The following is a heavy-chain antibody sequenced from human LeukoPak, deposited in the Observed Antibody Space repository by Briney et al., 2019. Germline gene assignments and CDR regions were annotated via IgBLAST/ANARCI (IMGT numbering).Heavy chain of an antibody. CDR3: AADTAGKDAFDI. D-gene: IGHD5-18*01. J-gene: IGHJ3*02. CDR1: GYSISSGYY. CDR2: IYPSGTT. Sequence: SETLSLTCTVSGYSISSGYYWGWIRQPPGKGLEWIGNIYPSGTTYYNPSLKTRVTISVDTSKNQFSLKLSSVTAADTAVYYCAADTAGKDAFDIWGQGTMVTVSS. V-gene: IGHV4-38-2*02.